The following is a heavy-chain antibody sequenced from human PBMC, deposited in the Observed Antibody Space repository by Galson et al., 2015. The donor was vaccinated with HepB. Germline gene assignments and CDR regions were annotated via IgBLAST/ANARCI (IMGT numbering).Heavy chain of an antibody. D-gene: IGHD3-22*01. V-gene: IGHV7-4-1*02. CDR3: ARDPGSTASTSGYFLSRAFDI. Sequence: SVKVSCKASGYTFTSYAMNWVRQAPGQGLEWMGWINTNTGNPTYAQGFTGRFVFSLDTSVSTAYLQISSLKAEDTAVYYCARDPGSTASTSGYFLSRAFDIWGQGTMVTVSS. J-gene: IGHJ3*02. CDR1: GYTFTSYA. CDR2: INTNTGNP.